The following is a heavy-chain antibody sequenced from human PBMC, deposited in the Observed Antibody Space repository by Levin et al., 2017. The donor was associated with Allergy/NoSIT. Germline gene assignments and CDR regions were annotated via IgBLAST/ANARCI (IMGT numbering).Heavy chain of an antibody. CDR1: GLTVSTHF. CDR3: ARTVET. V-gene: IGHV3-69-1*01. J-gene: IGHJ4*02. Sequence: KAGGSLRLSCAVSGLTVSTHFMNWVRQAPGKGLEWVSHITRDGTIYYADSVKGRFIISRDNAKNSLYLQMNSLRVEDTAVYYCARTVETWGQGTLVTVSS. D-gene: IGHD3-3*01. CDR2: ITRDGTI.